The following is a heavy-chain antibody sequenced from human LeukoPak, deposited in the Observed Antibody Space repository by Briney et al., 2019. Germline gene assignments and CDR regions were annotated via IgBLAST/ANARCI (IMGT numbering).Heavy chain of an antibody. J-gene: IGHJ6*03. Sequence: PSGTLSLTCAVYGGSFSGYYWSWIRQPPGKGLEWIGEINHSGSTNYNPSLKSRVTISVDTSKNQFSLKLSSVTAADTAVYYCARGYYDSSGYYYYYYMDVWGKGTTVTVSS. V-gene: IGHV4-34*01. CDR3: ARGYYDSSGYYYYYYMDV. D-gene: IGHD3-22*01. CDR1: GGSFSGYY. CDR2: INHSGST.